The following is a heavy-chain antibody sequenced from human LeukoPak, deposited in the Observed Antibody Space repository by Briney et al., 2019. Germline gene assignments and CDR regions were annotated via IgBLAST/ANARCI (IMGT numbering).Heavy chain of an antibody. CDR2: IRSKTDGGTT. V-gene: IGHV3-15*01. D-gene: IGHD6-19*01. Sequence: PGGSLRLSCVASGFTLKNAWMSWVRQAPGKGLEWVGRIRSKTDGGTTDYAAPVKGKFTISRDDSKNTLYLQMNSLKTEDTAVYFCATGTEQQWLSLDYWGQGTLVTVSS. J-gene: IGHJ4*02. CDR1: GFTLKNAW. CDR3: ATGTEQQWLSLDY.